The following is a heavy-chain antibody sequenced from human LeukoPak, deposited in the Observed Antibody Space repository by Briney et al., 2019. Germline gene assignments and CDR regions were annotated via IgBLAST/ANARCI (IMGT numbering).Heavy chain of an antibody. V-gene: IGHV3-30*04. D-gene: IGHD2-2*01. CDR2: ISYDGSNK. J-gene: IGHJ4*02. CDR3: ARDLQGEPAAMYTAAGSGFDY. Sequence: PGRSLRLSCAASGFTFSSYAMHWVRQAPGKGLEWVAVISYDGSNKYYADSVKGRFTISRDNSKNTLYLQMNSLRAEDTAVYYCARDLQGEPAAMYTAAGSGFDYWGQGTLVSVSS. CDR1: GFTFSSYA.